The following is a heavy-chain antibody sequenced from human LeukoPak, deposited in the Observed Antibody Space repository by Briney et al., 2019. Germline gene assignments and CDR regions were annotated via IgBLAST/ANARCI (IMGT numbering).Heavy chain of an antibody. J-gene: IGHJ4*02. CDR1: GFTFGDYA. V-gene: IGHV3-7*01. CDR2: IKQDGSEK. D-gene: IGHD3-3*01. Sequence: PGGSLRLSCTASGFTFGDYAMSWVRQAPGKGLEWVANIKQDGSEKYYVDSVKGRFTISRDNAKNSLYLQMNSLRVEDKAVYYYARDLGYYAFWSGFDYWGQGTLVTVSS. CDR3: ARDLGYYAFWSGFDY.